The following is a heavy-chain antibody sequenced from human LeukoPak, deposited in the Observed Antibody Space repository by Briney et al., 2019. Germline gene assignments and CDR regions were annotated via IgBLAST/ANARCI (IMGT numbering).Heavy chain of an antibody. CDR1: GGTFSTYA. J-gene: IGHJ6*02. Sequence: SEKVSCKASGGTFSTYAITWVRQAPGQGLEWMGGIIPIFGTPNYSQKFQGRVTITADDSTSTAYMELSSLRSEDTAVYYCASSGITMVRGVIISPHGMDVWGQGTPVTVSS. V-gene: IGHV1-69*13. D-gene: IGHD3-10*01. CDR2: IIPIFGTP. CDR3: ASSGITMVRGVIISPHGMDV.